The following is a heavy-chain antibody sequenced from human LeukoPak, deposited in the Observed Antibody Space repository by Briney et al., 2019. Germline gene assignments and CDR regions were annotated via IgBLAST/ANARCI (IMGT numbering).Heavy chain of an antibody. D-gene: IGHD6-13*01. CDR3: ARDRVAAAGHNWFDP. Sequence: SVKVSCKASGGTFSSYAISWVRQAPGQGLEWMGEIIPIFGTANYAQKFQGRVTITADESTSTAYMELSSLRSEDTAVYYCARDRVAAAGHNWFDPWGQGALVTVSS. V-gene: IGHV1-69*13. CDR1: GGTFSSYA. CDR2: IIPIFGTA. J-gene: IGHJ5*02.